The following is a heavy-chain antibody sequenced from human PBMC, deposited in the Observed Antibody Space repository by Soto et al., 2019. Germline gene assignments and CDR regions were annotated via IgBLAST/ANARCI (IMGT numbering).Heavy chain of an antibody. CDR3: TTDSYSSIRIVRFDY. CDR1: GFTFSSYW. D-gene: IGHD2-2*01. Sequence: GGSLRLSCAASGFTFSSYWMSWVRQAPGKGLEWVGRIKSKTDGGTDYAEPVKGRFAISRDDSNNMVYLQMNSLRTEDTAVYYCTTDSYSSIRIVRFDYWGHGTLVTVSS. J-gene: IGHJ4*01. V-gene: IGHV3-15*01. CDR2: IKSKTDGGT.